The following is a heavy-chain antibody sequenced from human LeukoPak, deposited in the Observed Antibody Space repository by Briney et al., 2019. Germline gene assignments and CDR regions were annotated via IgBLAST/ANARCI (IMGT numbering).Heavy chain of an antibody. D-gene: IGHD2-2*01. CDR3: AKHGKIVVVPAAIDDAFDI. Sequence: GGSLRLSCAASGFIFSNAWMSWVRQAPGKGLEWVSAISGSGGDTYYADSVKGRFTISRDNSKNTLYLQMNSLRAEDTAVYYCAKHGKIVVVPAAIDDAFDIWGQGTMVTVSS. CDR2: ISGSGGDT. CDR1: GFIFSNAW. V-gene: IGHV3-23*01. J-gene: IGHJ3*02.